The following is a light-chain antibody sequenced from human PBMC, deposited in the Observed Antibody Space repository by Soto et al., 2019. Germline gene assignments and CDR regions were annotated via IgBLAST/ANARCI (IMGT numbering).Light chain of an antibody. V-gene: IGKV1-8*01. Sequence: AIRMTQSPSSLSASTGDGVTITCRASQGVSNYLAWYQQKPGQAPKVLIHAASTLQGGVPSRFSGSGSGTEFTLTISGLQSDDFAPYYCQQYYTYPWTFGQGTKVDIK. J-gene: IGKJ1*01. CDR2: AAS. CDR3: QQYYTYPWT. CDR1: QGVSNY.